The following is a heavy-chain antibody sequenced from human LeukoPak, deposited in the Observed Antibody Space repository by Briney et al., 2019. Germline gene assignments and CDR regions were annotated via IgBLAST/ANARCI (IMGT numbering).Heavy chain of an antibody. D-gene: IGHD3-10*01. Sequence: GGSLRLSCAASGFTFDDYGMSWVRQAPGKGLEWVSGINWNGGSTGYADSVKGRFTISRDNAKNSLYLQMNSLRAEDTALYYCAREYYYGSGSRYYYYMDVWGKGTTVTVSS. J-gene: IGHJ6*03. CDR1: GFTFDDYG. CDR2: INWNGGST. V-gene: IGHV3-20*04. CDR3: AREYYYGSGSRYYYYMDV.